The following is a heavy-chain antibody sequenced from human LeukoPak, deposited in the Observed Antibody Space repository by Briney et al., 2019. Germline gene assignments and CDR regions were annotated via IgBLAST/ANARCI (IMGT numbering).Heavy chain of an antibody. V-gene: IGHV3-30-3*01. CDR2: ISYDGSNK. J-gene: IGHJ4*02. CDR1: GFTFSSYA. D-gene: IGHD3-10*01. Sequence: GGSLRLSCAASGFTFSSYAMHGVRQAPGKGLEWVAVISYDGSNKYYADSVKGRFTISRDNSKNTLYLQMNSLRAEDTAVYYCASTYYYGSGSYYNGDYWGQGTLVTVSS. CDR3: ASTYYYGSGSYYNGDY.